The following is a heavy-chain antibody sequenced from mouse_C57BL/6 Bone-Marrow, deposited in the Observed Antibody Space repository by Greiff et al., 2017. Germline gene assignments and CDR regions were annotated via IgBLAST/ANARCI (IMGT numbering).Heavy chain of an antibody. J-gene: IGHJ2*01. CDR1: GFTFSSYA. CDR2: ISDGGSYT. Sequence: EVKLMESGGGLVKPGGSLKLSCAASGFTFSSYAMSWVRQTPEKRLEWVATISDGGSYTYYPDNVKGRFTISRDNAKNNLYLQMSRLKSEDTAMYYCARAAVFPFDYWGQGTTLTVSS. CDR3: ARAAVFPFDY. V-gene: IGHV5-4*03.